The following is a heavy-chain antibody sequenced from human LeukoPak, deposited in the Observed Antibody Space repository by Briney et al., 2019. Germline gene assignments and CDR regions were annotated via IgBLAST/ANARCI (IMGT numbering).Heavy chain of an antibody. Sequence: GSSVKVSSKASGYTFTGYYMHWVRQAPGQGLEWMGWINPNSGGTNYAQKFQGRVTMTWDTSISTAYMELSRLRSDDTAVYYCARNGRGDPTFDPWGQGTLVTVSS. CDR3: ARNGRGDPTFDP. D-gene: IGHD2-8*01. J-gene: IGHJ5*02. V-gene: IGHV1-2*02. CDR1: GYTFTGYY. CDR2: INPNSGGT.